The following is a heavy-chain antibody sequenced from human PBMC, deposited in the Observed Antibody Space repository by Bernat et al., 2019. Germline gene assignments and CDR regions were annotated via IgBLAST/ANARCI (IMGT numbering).Heavy chain of an antibody. Sequence: EVQLVESGGGLVQPGGSLRLSCAASGFTFSSYSMNWVRQAPGKGLEWVSYISSSSSTIFYADSVKGRFTISRDNAKNSLYLQMISLRAEDTAVYYCARLITVGPWRFDSWGQGTLVTVSS. CDR3: ARLITVGPWRFDS. CDR2: ISSSSSTI. CDR1: GFTFSSYS. V-gene: IGHV3-48*01. D-gene: IGHD4-23*01. J-gene: IGHJ4*02.